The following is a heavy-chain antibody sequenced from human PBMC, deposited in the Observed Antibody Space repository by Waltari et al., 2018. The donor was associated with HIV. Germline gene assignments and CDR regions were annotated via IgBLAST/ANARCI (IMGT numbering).Heavy chain of an antibody. CDR2: IIPISGTT. Sequence: QVQLVQSGAEVKKPGSSMKVSCKASGYTFSTHTISWVRQAPGQGLEWMGEIIPISGTTSYAPKFQGRVAITADDPTASAYMELFSLTSHDTAVYYCARVTTGKSMLVVTGEAFDIWGQGTMVTVSS. V-gene: IGHV1-69*01. D-gene: IGHD2-15*01. CDR3: ARVTTGKSMLVVTGEAFDI. J-gene: IGHJ3*02. CDR1: GYTFSTHT.